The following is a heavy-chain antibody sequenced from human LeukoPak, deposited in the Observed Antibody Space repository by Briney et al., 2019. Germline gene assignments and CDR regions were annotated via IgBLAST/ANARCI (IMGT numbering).Heavy chain of an antibody. V-gene: IGHV4-39*07. CDR3: ARLRYSSSSIDY. CDR1: GGSISSSSYY. CDR2: IYYSGST. J-gene: IGHJ4*02. Sequence: SETLSLTCTVSGGSISSSSYYWGWIRQPPGKGLEWIGSIYYSGSTNYNPSLKSRVTISVDTSKNQFSLKLSSVTAADTTVYYCARLRYSSSSIDYWGQGTLVTVSS. D-gene: IGHD6-6*01.